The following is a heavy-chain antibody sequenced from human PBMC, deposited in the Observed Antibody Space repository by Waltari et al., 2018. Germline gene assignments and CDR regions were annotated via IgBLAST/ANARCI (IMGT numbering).Heavy chain of an antibody. Sequence: EVQLLESGGGLVQPGGSLRLSCAASGFTFSSYAMRWVRQAPGKGLEWVSAISGSGGSTYYADSVKGRFTISRDNSKNTLYLQRNSLRAEDTAVYYCAKDRDSGSYQTLDAFDIWGQGTMVTVSS. CDR1: GFTFSSYA. CDR2: ISGSGGST. V-gene: IGHV3-23*01. D-gene: IGHD1-26*01. J-gene: IGHJ3*02. CDR3: AKDRDSGSYQTLDAFDI.